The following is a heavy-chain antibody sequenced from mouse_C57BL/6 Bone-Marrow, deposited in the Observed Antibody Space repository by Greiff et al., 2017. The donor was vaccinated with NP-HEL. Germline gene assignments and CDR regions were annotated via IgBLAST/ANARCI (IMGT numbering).Heavy chain of an antibody. J-gene: IGHJ3*01. Sequence: VKVVESGPGLVAPSQSLSITCTVSGFSLTSYGVDWVRQSPGKGLEWLGVIWGVGSTNYNSALKSRLSISKDNSKSHVFLKMNSLQTDDTAMYYCRSSSWFAYWGQGTLVTVSA. CDR2: IWGVGST. V-gene: IGHV2-6*01. CDR1: GFSLTSYG. D-gene: IGHD1-1*01. CDR3: RSSSWFAY.